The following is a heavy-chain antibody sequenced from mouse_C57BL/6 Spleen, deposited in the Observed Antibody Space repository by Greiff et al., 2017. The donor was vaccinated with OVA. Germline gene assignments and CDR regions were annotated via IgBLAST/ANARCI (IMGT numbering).Heavy chain of an antibody. V-gene: IGHV14-4*01. CDR2: IDPENGDT. D-gene: IGHD1-1*01. Sequence: VHVKQSGAELVRPGASVKLSCTASGFNIKDDYMHWVKQRPEQGLEWIGWIDPENGDTEYASKFQGKATITADTSSNTAYLQLSSLTSEDTAVYYCTTKRGSSYGYWGQGTTLTVSS. J-gene: IGHJ2*01. CDR3: TTKRGSSYGY. CDR1: GFNIKDDY.